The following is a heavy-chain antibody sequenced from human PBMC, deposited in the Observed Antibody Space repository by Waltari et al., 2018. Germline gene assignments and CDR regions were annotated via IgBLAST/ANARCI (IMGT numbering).Heavy chain of an antibody. V-gene: IGHV1-69*15. CDR3: ASGAAAGTWGYFQH. Sequence: QVQLVQSGAEVKKPGSSVKLSCKASGGPFSSYAITWVRQAPGQGLEWMGRIIPIFGTANYAQKFQGRVTITADESTSTAYMELSSLRSEDTAVYYCASGAAAGTWGYFQHWGQGTLVTVSS. D-gene: IGHD6-13*01. CDR1: GGPFSSYA. CDR2: IIPIFGTA. J-gene: IGHJ1*01.